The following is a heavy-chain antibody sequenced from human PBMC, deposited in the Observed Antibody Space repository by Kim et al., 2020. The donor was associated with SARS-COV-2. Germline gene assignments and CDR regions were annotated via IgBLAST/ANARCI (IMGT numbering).Heavy chain of an antibody. V-gene: IGHV3-23*01. CDR3: AKDRQYLWFGEV. D-gene: IGHD3-10*01. Sequence: GGSLRLSCAASGFNFSSSALSWVRHAPGAGLEWVSGISPRGANKDYADSVKGRFTISRDNSRNMLFLQMNSLRAEDTAVYYCAKDRQYLWFGEVWGPGT. CDR2: ISPRGANK. CDR1: GFNFSSSA. J-gene: IGHJ4*02.